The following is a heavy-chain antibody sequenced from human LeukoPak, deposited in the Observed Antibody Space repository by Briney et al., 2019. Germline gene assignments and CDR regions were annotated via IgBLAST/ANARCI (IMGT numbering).Heavy chain of an antibody. CDR3: ARDELHTGTYFPFDY. CDR2: ISSSGSYI. J-gene: IGHJ4*02. CDR1: GFTFSSYS. V-gene: IGHV3-21*01. Sequence: PGGSLRLSCAASGFTFSSYSLNSVRLAPGKGLEWVSSISSSGSYIYYADSVKGRFTISRDNAKNSLYLHINSLRAEDTAVYYCARDELHTGTYFPFDYWGQGTLVTVSS. D-gene: IGHD1-26*01.